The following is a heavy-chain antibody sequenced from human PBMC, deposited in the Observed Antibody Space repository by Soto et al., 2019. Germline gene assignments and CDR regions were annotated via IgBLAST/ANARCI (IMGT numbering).Heavy chain of an antibody. CDR3: AGGCGVGFGDYTTGGMDV. D-gene: IGHD2-21*01. J-gene: IGHJ6*02. Sequence: QVQLVQSGAEVKKPGASVKVSCKASGYTFTSYAMHWVRQAPGQRLEWMGWINAGNGNTKYSQKFQGRVTITRDTSATAAYMELSSLRSEDTAVDYCAGGCGVGFGDYTTGGMDVWGQGTTVTVSS. V-gene: IGHV1-3*01. CDR1: GYTFTSYA. CDR2: INAGNGNT.